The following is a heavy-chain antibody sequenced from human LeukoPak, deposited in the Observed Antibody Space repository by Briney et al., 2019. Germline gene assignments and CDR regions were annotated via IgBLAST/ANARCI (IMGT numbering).Heavy chain of an antibody. Sequence: GASVKVSCKASGYTFTSYDINWVRQATGQGLEWMGWMNPNSGNTGYAQKFQGRVTITRNTSISTAYMELSSLRSEDTAVYYCARGIARSLLQRGWYGGNYYYYYMDVWGRGTTVTVSS. CDR3: ARGIARSLLQRGWYGGNYYYYYMDV. J-gene: IGHJ6*03. CDR1: GYTFTSYD. V-gene: IGHV1-8*03. CDR2: MNPNSGNT. D-gene: IGHD6-19*01.